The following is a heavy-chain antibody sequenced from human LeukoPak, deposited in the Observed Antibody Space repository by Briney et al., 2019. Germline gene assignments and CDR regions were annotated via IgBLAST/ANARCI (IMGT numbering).Heavy chain of an antibody. CDR3: ARVGHSSDWYYFDF. CDR1: GYTFTIYA. J-gene: IGHJ4*02. Sequence: ASVKVSCKASGYTFTIYAIHWVRQAPGQRLEWMGWINAGNGNTKYSQKFQGRVTITRDTSASTAYMELSSLRSEDTAVYYCARVGHSSDWYYFDFWGQGTLVTVSS. D-gene: IGHD6-19*01. CDR2: INAGNGNT. V-gene: IGHV1-3*01.